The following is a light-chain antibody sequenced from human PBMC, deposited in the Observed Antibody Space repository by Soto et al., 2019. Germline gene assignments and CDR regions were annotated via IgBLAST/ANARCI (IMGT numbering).Light chain of an antibody. Sequence: QSALTQPPSVSAAPGQKVTISCSGSSSNIGGNSVSWYQQLPGTAPKLLIYGDNKRPSGIPDRFSGSKSGTSATLGITGFQTGDEADYYCGSWDSSLGAYVFGTGTKVTVL. CDR2: GDN. CDR1: SSNIGGNS. J-gene: IGLJ1*01. V-gene: IGLV1-51*01. CDR3: GSWDSSLGAYV.